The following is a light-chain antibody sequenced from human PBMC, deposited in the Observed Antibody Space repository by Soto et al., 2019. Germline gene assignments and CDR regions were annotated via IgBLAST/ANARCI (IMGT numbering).Light chain of an antibody. J-gene: IGKJ3*01. CDR3: QQFNSYPPFT. Sequence: AIQLTQSPSSLSASVGDRVTITCRASQGISSALAWYQQKPGKAPKLLIYDASSLESGVPSRFSGSGSGTDFTLTIISLQPEDFATYYCQQFNSYPPFTFGPGTKVDIK. V-gene: IGKV1-13*02. CDR2: DAS. CDR1: QGISSA.